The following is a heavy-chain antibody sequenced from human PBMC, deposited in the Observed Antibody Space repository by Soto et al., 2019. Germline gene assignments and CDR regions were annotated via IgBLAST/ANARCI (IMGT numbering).Heavy chain of an antibody. J-gene: IGHJ4*02. V-gene: IGHV1-69*02. CDR3: AGNITRVSVVVPTPGTLTF. D-gene: IGHD2-2*01. Sequence: SVKVSCKASGGTFSSYTISWVRQAPGQGLEWMGRIIPILGITNYAQKFQGRVTITADKSTSTAYMELSSLRSEDTAVYYCAGNITRVSVVVPTPGTLTFWGQGTLVTVSS. CDR1: GGTFSSYT. CDR2: IIPILGIT.